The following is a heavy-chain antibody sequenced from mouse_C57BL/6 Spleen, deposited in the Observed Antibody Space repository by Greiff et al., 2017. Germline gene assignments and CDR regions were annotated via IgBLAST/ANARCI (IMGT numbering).Heavy chain of an antibody. Sequence: VQLQQSGASVKISCKASGYAFSSYWMNWVKQRPGKGLERIGQIYPGDGDTTYNGKFKGKAPLTADKSSSTAYMQLSSLTAEDSAVYFCARGTGDYWGQGTTLTVSS. CDR2: IYPGDGDT. D-gene: IGHD3-3*01. CDR1: GYAFSSYW. V-gene: IGHV1-80*01. J-gene: IGHJ2*01. CDR3: ARGTGDY.